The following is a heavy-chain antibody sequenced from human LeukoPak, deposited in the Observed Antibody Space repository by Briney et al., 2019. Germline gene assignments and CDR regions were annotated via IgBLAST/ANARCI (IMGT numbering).Heavy chain of an antibody. V-gene: IGHV4-59*08. CDR2: IYYTGST. D-gene: IGHD3-22*01. CDR3: ARQMIVGGDAFDI. J-gene: IGHJ3*02. CDR1: GGSISTYY. Sequence: SETLSLTCTVSGGSISTYYWSWIRQPPGKGLEWIGYIYYTGSTNYNPSLKSRVTISVDTSKNQFSLKLSSVTAADTAVYYCARQMIVGGDAFDIWGQGTMVTVSS.